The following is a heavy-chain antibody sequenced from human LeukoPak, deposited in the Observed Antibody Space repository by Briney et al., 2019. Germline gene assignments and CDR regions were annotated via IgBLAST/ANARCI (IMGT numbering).Heavy chain of an antibody. V-gene: IGHV4-39*01. J-gene: IGHJ4*02. CDR3: ARHSSLGSGYYY. CDR1: GGSISSSSYY. Sequence: SETLSLTCTVSGGSISSSSYYWGWIRQPPGKGLEWVGSIYYSVSTYYNPSLRSRVTISVDTSKNQFSLKLSSVTAADTAVYYCARHSSLGSGYYYWGQGTLVTVSS. D-gene: IGHD3-22*01. CDR2: IYYSVST.